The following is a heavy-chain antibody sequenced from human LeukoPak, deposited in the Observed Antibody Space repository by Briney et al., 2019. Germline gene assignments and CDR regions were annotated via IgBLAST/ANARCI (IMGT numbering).Heavy chain of an antibody. CDR1: GFTFSSYW. CDR2: INSDGSST. J-gene: IGHJ4*02. D-gene: IGHD6-19*01. Sequence: GGSLRLSCSASGFTFSSYWMHWVRQAPGKGLVWVPRINSDGSSTSYADSVKGRFTISRDNAKKTLYLQMNSLRAEDTAVYYCARGESRVAETGKIGYWGQGTLVTASS. CDR3: ARGESRVAETGKIGY. V-gene: IGHV3-74*01.